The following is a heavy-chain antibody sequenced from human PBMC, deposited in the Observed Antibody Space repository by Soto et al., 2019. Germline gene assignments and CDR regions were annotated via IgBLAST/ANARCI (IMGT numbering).Heavy chain of an antibody. CDR3: ARGRPQDSSGYYPDAFDI. J-gene: IGHJ3*02. CDR2: ISYDGSNK. CDR1: GFTFSSYA. D-gene: IGHD3-22*01. Sequence: GGSLRLSCAASGFTFSSYAMHWVRQAPGNGLEWVAVISYDGSNKYYADSVKGRFTISRDNSKNTLYLQMNSLRAEDTAVYYCARGRPQDSSGYYPDAFDIWGQGTMVTVSS. V-gene: IGHV3-30-3*01.